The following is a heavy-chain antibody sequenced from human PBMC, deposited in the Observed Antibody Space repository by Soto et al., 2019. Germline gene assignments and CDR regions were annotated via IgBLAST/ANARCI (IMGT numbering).Heavy chain of an antibody. J-gene: IGHJ6*02. Sequence: QVLLVESGGGLVKPGGSLRLSCAASEFTLSDYYMNWIRQAPGKGLEWVSYISSDGSTIYYADSVKGRFTISRDNAKNSLYRQMNSLRAEDTAVYYCARTHRDPYYYYYGLDVWGQGTTVTVSS. CDR1: EFTLSDYY. CDR2: ISSDGSTI. CDR3: ARTHRDPYYYYYGLDV. D-gene: IGHD2-21*01. V-gene: IGHV3-11*01.